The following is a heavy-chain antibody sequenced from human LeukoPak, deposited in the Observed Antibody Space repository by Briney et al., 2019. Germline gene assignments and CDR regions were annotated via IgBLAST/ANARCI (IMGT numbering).Heavy chain of an antibody. J-gene: IGHJ6*02. CDR1: GGSISSSSYY. CDR2: IYYSGST. D-gene: IGHD6-13*01. V-gene: IGHV4-39*01. CDR3: ARLVAAAPYYGMDV. Sequence: SETLSLTCTVSGGSISSSSYYWGWIRQPPGKGLEWIGSIYYSGSTYYNPSLKSRVTISVDTSKNQFSLKLSSVTAADTAVYYCARLVAAAPYYGMDVWGQGTTVTASS.